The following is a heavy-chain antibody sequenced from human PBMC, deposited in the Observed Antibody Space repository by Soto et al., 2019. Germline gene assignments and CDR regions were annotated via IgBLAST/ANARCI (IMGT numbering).Heavy chain of an antibody. Sequence: SETLSLTCAVSGYSITSDYYWGWIRQPPGKGLEWIGSIYSGSTYYNPSLKSRVTISVDTSKNQFSLRLTSVTAADTAMYYCAKKGYYPSGKINLFDSWGQGTLVTVSS. CDR3: AKKGYYPSGKINLFDS. D-gene: IGHD3-10*01. CDR2: IYSGST. J-gene: IGHJ4*02. CDR1: GYSITSDYY. V-gene: IGHV4-38-2*01.